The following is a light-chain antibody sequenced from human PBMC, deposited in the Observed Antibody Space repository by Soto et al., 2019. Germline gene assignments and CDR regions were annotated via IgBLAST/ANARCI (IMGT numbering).Light chain of an antibody. V-gene: IGKV1-27*01. CDR2: AAS. J-gene: IGKJ3*01. Sequence: DIQMTQSPTSLSASVGDRVTITCRASQDIRNFVAWYQQKPGKAPKLLIYAASTLQSGVPSRFSGSGSGTDFTLTINSLQPEYAATYSCQKYSSVPVFGPGTKVEIK. CDR3: QKYSSVPV. CDR1: QDIRNF.